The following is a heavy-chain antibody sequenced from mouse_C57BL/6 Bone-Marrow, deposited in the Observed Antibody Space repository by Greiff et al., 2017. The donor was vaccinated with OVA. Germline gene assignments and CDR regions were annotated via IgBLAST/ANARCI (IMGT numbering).Heavy chain of an antibody. V-gene: IGHV1-39*01. CDR1: GYSFTDYN. D-gene: IGHD1-1*01. CDR2: INPNYGTT. CDR3: ARGGLLLRPHYVDY. Sequence: VQLKQSGPELVKPGASVKISCKASGYSFTDYNMNWVKQSNGKSLEWIGVINPNYGTTSYNQKFKGKATLTVDQSSSTAYMQLNSLTSEDSAVYYCARGGLLLRPHYVDYWGQGTTLTVSS. J-gene: IGHJ2*01.